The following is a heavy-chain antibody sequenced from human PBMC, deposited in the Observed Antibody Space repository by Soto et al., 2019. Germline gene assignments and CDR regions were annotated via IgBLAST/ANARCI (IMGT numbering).Heavy chain of an antibody. D-gene: IGHD3-16*01. CDR1: GFTFRSYA. CDR3: AKGAHLGITSNFDY. J-gene: IGHJ4*02. CDR2: ISGGAGST. Sequence: EVQLLESGGGLVQPGGSLRLSCAASGFTFRSYAMSWVRQAPGKGLEWVSGISGGAGSTDYADSVKGRFTIFRDNSKNTVYLQMNSLRDEDTALYYCAKGAHLGITSNFDYWGQGTLVTVSS. V-gene: IGHV3-23*01.